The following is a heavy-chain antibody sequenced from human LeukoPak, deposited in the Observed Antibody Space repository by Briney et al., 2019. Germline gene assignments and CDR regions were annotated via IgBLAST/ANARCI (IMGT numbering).Heavy chain of an antibody. D-gene: IGHD6-13*01. V-gene: IGHV4-34*01. CDR2: INHSGST. J-gene: IGHJ5*02. CDR1: GGSFSGYY. Sequence: SETLSLTCAVYGGSFSGYYWSWIRQPPGKGLEWIGEINHSGSTNYNPSLKSRVTISVDTSKNQFSLKLSSVTAADTAVHYCARRLRHYRGIWFDPWGQGTLVTVSS. CDR3: ARRLRHYRGIWFDP.